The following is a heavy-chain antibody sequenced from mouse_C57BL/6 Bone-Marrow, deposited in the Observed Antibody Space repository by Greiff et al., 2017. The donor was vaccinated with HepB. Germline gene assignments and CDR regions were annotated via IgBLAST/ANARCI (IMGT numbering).Heavy chain of an antibody. CDR2: IYWDDDK. Sequence: QVTLKECGPGILQSSQTLSLTCSFSGFSLSTSGMGVSWIRQPSGKGLEWLAHIYWDDDKRYNPSLKSRLTISKDTSRNQLFLKITSVDTADTATYYCARVGSHYYGSSYVAWFAYWGQGTLVTVSA. V-gene: IGHV8-12*01. J-gene: IGHJ3*01. CDR1: GFSLSTSGMG. CDR3: ARVGSHYYGSSYVAWFAY. D-gene: IGHD1-1*01.